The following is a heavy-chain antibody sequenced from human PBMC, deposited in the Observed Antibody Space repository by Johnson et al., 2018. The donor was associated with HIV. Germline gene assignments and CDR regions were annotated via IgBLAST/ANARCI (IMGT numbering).Heavy chain of an antibody. CDR1: GFTFSSYW. V-gene: IGHV3-30*03. CDR3: ARGGAFHAFDI. Sequence: QVQLVESGRGLVQPGGSLRLSCAASGFTFSSYWMSWVRHAPGKGLEWVAVISYDGSNKYYADSVKGRFTISRDNAKNTLYLQMNSLRAEDTAMYFCARGGAFHAFDIWGHGTTVTVSS. D-gene: IGHD3-3*02. J-gene: IGHJ3*02. CDR2: ISYDGSNK.